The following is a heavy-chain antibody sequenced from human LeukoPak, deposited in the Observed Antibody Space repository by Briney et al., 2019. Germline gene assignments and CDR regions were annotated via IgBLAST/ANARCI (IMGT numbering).Heavy chain of an antibody. V-gene: IGHV5-51*01. CDR3: ARLHLYSTGGYSLYYFAY. Sequence: GESLKISCKGSGYSFSNYWIGWVRQMPGKGLEWMGIIYPDDSATRYSPSFHGQVTISADKSISTAYLQWSSLKASDTAIYYCARLHLYSTGGYSLYYFAYWGQGTLVTVSS. CDR1: GYSFSNYW. J-gene: IGHJ4*02. D-gene: IGHD2-8*02. CDR2: IYPDDSAT.